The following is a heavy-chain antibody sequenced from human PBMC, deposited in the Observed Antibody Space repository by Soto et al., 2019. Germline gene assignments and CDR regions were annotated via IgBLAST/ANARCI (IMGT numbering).Heavy chain of an antibody. V-gene: IGHV1-8*01. D-gene: IGHD6-19*01. CDR1: GYTLTSYD. CDR2: MNPNSGNT. Sequence: ASVKVSCKASGYTLTSYDINWVRQATGQGLEWMGWMNPNSGNTGYAQKFQGRVTMTRNTSISTAYMELSSLRSEDTAVYYCARSGWYGRFFDYWGQGTLVTVSS. CDR3: ARSGWYGRFFDY. J-gene: IGHJ4*02.